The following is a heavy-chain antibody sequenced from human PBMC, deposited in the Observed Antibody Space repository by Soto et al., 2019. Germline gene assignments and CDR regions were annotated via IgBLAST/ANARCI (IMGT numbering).Heavy chain of an antibody. Sequence: XSVKVSCKTSGYIFTYYYMHWVRQAPGQGLEWMGWINPNSGGTNYAQKFQGRVTMTTDTSISIAYLDLANLTSDDTAVYYCAGEKTKFDYWGQGTLVTVSS. CDR3: AGEKTKFDY. J-gene: IGHJ4*02. CDR1: GYIFTYYY. V-gene: IGHV1-2*02. CDR2: INPNSGGT.